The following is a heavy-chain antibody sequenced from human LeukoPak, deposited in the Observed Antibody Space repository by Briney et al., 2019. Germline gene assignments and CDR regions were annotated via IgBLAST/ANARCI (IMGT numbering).Heavy chain of an antibody. CDR1: GYTFTGYY. CDR2: INPNSGGT. D-gene: IGHD4-11*01. J-gene: IGHJ5*02. Sequence: ASVKVSCNASGYTFTGYYMHWVRQAPGQGLEWMGWINPNSGGTNYAQKFQGRVTMTRDTSISTAYMELSRLRSDDTAVYYCAREITVTTDWFDHWGQGTLVTVSS. V-gene: IGHV1-2*02. CDR3: AREITVTTDWFDH.